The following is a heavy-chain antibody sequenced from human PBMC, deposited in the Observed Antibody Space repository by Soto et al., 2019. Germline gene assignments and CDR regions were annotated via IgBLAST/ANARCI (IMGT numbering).Heavy chain of an antibody. CDR2: ISYSGNT. J-gene: IGHJ4*02. D-gene: IGHD2-8*01. CDR3: ARAPMVLSRSYFDS. CDR1: GGSISNFY. Sequence: QVHLRESGPGLVKPSETLSLSCTVSGGSISNFYWSWIRQPPGKGLEWSGYISYSGNTNYNPSLKSRVSISVDTSKNQWSLNLTSVTAADTAVYYCARAPMVLSRSYFDSWGQGTPVTVSS. V-gene: IGHV4-59*01.